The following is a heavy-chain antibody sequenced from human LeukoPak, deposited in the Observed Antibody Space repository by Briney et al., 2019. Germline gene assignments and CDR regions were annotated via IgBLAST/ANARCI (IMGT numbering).Heavy chain of an antibody. CDR3: ARDHGGYDLSSGWYGPSFDY. Sequence: GGSLRLSCAASGFTFSSYWMSWVRQAPGKGLEWVANIKQDGSEKYYVDSVKGRFTISRDNAKNSLYLQMNSLRAEDTAVYYCARDHGGYDLSSGWYGPSFDYWGQGTLVTVSS. J-gene: IGHJ4*02. CDR2: IKQDGSEK. CDR1: GFTFSSYW. V-gene: IGHV3-7*01. D-gene: IGHD6-19*01.